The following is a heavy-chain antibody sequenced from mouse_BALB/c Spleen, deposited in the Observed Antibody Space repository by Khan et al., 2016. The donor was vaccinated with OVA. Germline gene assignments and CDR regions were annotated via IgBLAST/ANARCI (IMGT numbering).Heavy chain of an antibody. CDR2: ITNGGSYT. Sequence: EVELVESGGDLVKPGGSLKLSCAAAGFTFSNYGMSWVRQTPDKRLEWVATITNGGSYTYYPDSVKGRFTISSDNAKNTLYLQMSSLKSEDTAMXYCASRGYDEAWFAYWGQGTLVTVSA. CDR3: ASRGYDEAWFAY. CDR1: GFTFSNYG. V-gene: IGHV5-6*01. D-gene: IGHD2-2*01. J-gene: IGHJ3*01.